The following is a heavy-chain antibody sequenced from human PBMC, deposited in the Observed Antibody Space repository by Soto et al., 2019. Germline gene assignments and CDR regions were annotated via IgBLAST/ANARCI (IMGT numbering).Heavy chain of an antibody. Sequence: ASVKVSCKASGYTFTSYAMHWVRQAPGQRLEWMGWINAGNGNTKYSQKFQGRVTITRDTSASTAYMELSSLRSEATAVYYCARDTSTYDFWSGYYRDYYYYGMDVSGQGTTVTVSS. D-gene: IGHD3-3*01. V-gene: IGHV1-3*01. CDR2: INAGNGNT. CDR3: ARDTSTYDFWSGYYRDYYYYGMDV. CDR1: GYTFTSYA. J-gene: IGHJ6*02.